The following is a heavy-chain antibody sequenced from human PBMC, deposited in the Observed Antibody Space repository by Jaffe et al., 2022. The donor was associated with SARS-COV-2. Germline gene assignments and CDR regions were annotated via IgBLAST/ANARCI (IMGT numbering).Heavy chain of an antibody. Sequence: EVQLVESGGGLVQPGGSLRLSCAASGFTFSSYSMNWVRQAPGKGLEWVSYISSSSSTIYYADSVKGRFTISRDNAKNSLYLQMNSLRDEDTAVYYCAREGLRNGGKLGYYYGMDVWGQGTTVTVSS. CDR3: AREGLRNGGKLGYYYGMDV. D-gene: IGHD7-27*01. CDR2: ISSSSSTI. V-gene: IGHV3-48*02. J-gene: IGHJ6*02. CDR1: GFTFSSYS.